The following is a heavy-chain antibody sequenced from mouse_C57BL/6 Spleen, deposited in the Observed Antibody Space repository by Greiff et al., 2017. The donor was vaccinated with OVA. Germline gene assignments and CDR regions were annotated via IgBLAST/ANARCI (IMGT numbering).Heavy chain of an antibody. Sequence: VKLVESGAELVRPGASVTLSCKASGYTFTDYEMHWVKQTPVHGLEWIGAIDPETGGTAYNQKFKGKAILTADKSSSTAYMELRSLTSEDSAVYYCTREGTGTWFAYWGQGTLVTVSA. CDR2: IDPETGGT. V-gene: IGHV1-15*01. J-gene: IGHJ3*01. D-gene: IGHD4-1*01. CDR3: TREGTGTWFAY. CDR1: GYTFTDYE.